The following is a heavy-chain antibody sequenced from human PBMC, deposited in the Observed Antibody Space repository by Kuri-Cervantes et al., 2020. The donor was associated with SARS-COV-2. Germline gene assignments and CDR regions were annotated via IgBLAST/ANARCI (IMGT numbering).Heavy chain of an antibody. CDR3: ARGNYVMYSRWPTAPSDY. Sequence: GVLKISCAASGFTFSSYSMNWVRQAPGKGLEWVSSISSSSYISYADSMKGRFTISRDNAENSLYLQMNSLRAEDTAVYYCARGNYVMYSRWPTAPSDYWGQGTLVTVSS. CDR1: GFTFSSYS. CDR2: ISSSSYI. V-gene: IGHV3-21*01. D-gene: IGHD3-16*01. J-gene: IGHJ4*02.